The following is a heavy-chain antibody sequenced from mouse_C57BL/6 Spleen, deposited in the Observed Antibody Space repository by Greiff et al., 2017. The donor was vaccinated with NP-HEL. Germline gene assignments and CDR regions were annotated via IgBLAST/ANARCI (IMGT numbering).Heavy chain of an antibody. CDR1: GYSFTGYF. CDR3: ARSAADFDY. J-gene: IGHJ2*01. CDR2: INPYNGDT. V-gene: IGHV1-20*01. Sequence: EVQVVESGPELVKPGDSVKISCKASGYSFTGYFMNWVMQSHGKSLEWIGRINPYNGDTFYNQKFKGKATLTVDKSSSTAHMELRSLTSEDSAVYYCARSAADFDYWGQGTTLTVSS.